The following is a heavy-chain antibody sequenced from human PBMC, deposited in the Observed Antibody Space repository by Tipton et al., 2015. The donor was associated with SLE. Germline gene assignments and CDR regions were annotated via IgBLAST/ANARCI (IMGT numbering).Heavy chain of an antibody. CDR3: ARTYYDILTGYPQDAFDI. V-gene: IGHV4-59*01. Sequence: LRLSCAASGFTFSDYYMSWIRQPPGKGLEWIGYIYYSGSTNYNPSLKSRVTISVDTSKNQFSLKLSSVTAADTAVYYCARTYYDILTGYPQDAFDIWGQGTMVTVSS. CDR1: GFTFSDYY. D-gene: IGHD3-9*01. J-gene: IGHJ3*02. CDR2: IYYSGST.